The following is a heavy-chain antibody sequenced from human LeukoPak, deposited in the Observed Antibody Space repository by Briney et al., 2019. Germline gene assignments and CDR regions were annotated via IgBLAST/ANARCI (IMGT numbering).Heavy chain of an antibody. CDR2: ISYDGSNK. Sequence: GGSLRLSCAASGFTFSSFAMSWVRQAPGKGLEWVAVISYDGSNKYYADSVKGRFTISRDNSKNTLYLQMNSLRAEDTAVYYCARGRISMTVDDAFDIWGQGTMVTVSS. J-gene: IGHJ3*02. CDR3: ARGRISMTVDDAFDI. D-gene: IGHD3-22*01. CDR1: GFTFSSFA. V-gene: IGHV3-30*04.